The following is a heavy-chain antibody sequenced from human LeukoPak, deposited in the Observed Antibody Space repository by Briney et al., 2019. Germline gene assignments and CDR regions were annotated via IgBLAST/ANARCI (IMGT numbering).Heavy chain of an antibody. J-gene: IGHJ4*02. D-gene: IGHD3-22*01. CDR1: GFTFSSYA. V-gene: IGHV3-23*01. CDR2: ISGSGGST. Sequence: GGSLRLSCAASGFTFSSYAMSWVRQAPGKGLEWVSAISGSGGSTYYADSVKGRFTISRDNSKNTLYLQMNSLRAEDTAVYYCAKDPYYYDSSGYDYWGQGTLVTVSS. CDR3: AKDPYYYDSSGYDY.